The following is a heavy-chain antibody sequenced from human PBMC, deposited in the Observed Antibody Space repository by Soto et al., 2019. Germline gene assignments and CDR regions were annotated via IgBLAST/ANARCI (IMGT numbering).Heavy chain of an antibody. CDR3: ARDLTSGDY. D-gene: IGHD3-3*01. J-gene: IGHJ4*01. CDR1: GYIFKNYY. V-gene: IGHV1-46*02. Sequence: QVQLVQSGAEVKKPGASVKISCETSGYIFKNYYIHWVRQAPGQGLEWMAIFNPFIGATNYEQRLQGRVTATMDMSTSTVYMELNNLRSEDTAMYYCARDLTSGDYWGQGTLISVSS. CDR2: FNPFIGAT.